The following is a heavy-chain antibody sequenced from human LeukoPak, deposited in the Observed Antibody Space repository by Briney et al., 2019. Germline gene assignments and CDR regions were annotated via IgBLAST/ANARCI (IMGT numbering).Heavy chain of an antibody. V-gene: IGHV1-69*13. J-gene: IGHJ4*02. Sequence: GASVKVSCKASGGTFSSYAISWVRQAPGHGLEWMGGIIPIFGTANYAQKFQGRVTITADESTSTAYMELSSLRSEDTAVYYCAGSPYYYDSSGYYIVVVYWGQGTLVTVSS. CDR3: AGSPYYYDSSGYYIVVVY. CDR1: GGTFSSYA. CDR2: IIPIFGTA. D-gene: IGHD3-22*01.